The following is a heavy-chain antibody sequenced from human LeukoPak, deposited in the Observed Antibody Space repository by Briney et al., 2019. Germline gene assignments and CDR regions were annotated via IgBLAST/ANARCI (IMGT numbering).Heavy chain of an antibody. CDR1: GFTFSDYY. CDR3: ARDEKGPRIYSYYGMDV. Sequence: PGGSLRLSCAASGFTFSDYYMSWIRQAPGKGLEWVSYISSSGSTIYYADSVKGRFTISRDNAKNSLYLQMNSLRAEDTAVYYCARDEKGPRIYSYYGMDVWGQGTTVTVSS. D-gene: IGHD2/OR15-2a*01. J-gene: IGHJ6*02. V-gene: IGHV3-11*01. CDR2: ISSSGSTI.